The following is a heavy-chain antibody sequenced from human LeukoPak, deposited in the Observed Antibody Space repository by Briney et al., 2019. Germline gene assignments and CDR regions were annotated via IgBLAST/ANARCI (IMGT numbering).Heavy chain of an antibody. CDR3: ARDKFPGYCSSTSCYNWFDP. Sequence: ASVKVSCKASGYTFTSYGISWVRQAPGQGLEWMGWISAYNGNTNYAQKLQGRVTMTTDTSTSTAYMELRSLRSGDTAVYYCARDKFPGYCSSTSCYNWFDPWGQGTLVTVSS. J-gene: IGHJ5*02. D-gene: IGHD2-2*01. CDR1: GYTFTSYG. CDR2: ISAYNGNT. V-gene: IGHV1-18*01.